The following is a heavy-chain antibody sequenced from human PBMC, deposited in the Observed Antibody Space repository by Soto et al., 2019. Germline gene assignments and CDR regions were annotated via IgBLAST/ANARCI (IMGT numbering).Heavy chain of an antibody. Sequence: QVQLVQSGAEVKKPGSSVKVSCMASGGTFSSYAISWVRQAPGQGLEWMGGIIPIFGTANYAQKFQGRVTITADESPSTAYMELRSLRSEDTAVYYCARVGDGYKWGGFDYWGQGTLVTVSS. D-gene: IGHD5-12*01. CDR1: GGTFSSYA. J-gene: IGHJ4*02. CDR3: ARVGDGYKWGGFDY. CDR2: IIPIFGTA. V-gene: IGHV1-69*12.